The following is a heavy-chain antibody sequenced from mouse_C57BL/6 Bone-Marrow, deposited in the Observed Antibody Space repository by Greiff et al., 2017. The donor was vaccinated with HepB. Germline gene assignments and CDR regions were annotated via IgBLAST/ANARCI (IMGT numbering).Heavy chain of an antibody. Sequence: QVQLQQSGPELVKPGASVKISCKASGYAFSSSWMNWVKQRPGKGLEWIGRIYPGDGDTNYNGKFKGKATLTADKSSSTAYMQLSSLTSEDSAVYCCARRGLLRWYFDVWGTGTTVTVSS. CDR3: ARRGLLRWYFDV. J-gene: IGHJ1*03. CDR2: IYPGDGDT. CDR1: GYAFSSSW. D-gene: IGHD2-3*01. V-gene: IGHV1-82*01.